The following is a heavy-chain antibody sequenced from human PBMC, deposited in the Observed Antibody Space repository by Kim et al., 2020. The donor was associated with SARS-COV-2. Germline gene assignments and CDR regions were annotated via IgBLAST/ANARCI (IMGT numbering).Heavy chain of an antibody. D-gene: IGHD3-9*01. J-gene: IGHJ6*02. Sequence: GGSLRLSCAASGFTFSSYAMHWVRQAPGKGLEWVAVISYDGSNKYYADSVKGRFTISRDNSKNTLYLQMNSLRAEDTAVYYCARDSQLRYFGYYYYGMDVWGQGTTVTVSS. CDR1: GFTFSSYA. V-gene: IGHV3-30-3*01. CDR3: ARDSQLRYFGYYYYGMDV. CDR2: ISYDGSNK.